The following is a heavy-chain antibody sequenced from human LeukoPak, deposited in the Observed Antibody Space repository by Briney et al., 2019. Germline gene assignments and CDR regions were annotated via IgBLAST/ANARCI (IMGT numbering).Heavy chain of an antibody. V-gene: IGHV4-61*02. CDR2: FHTSGST. D-gene: IGHD2-15*01. CDR1: GGSISSGSYY. CDR3: ARGDARSGGSCYLDY. Sequence: SETLSPTCTVSGGSISSGSYYWSWIRQPAGKGLEWIGRFHTSGSTNYNPSLKSRVTISVDTSKNQFSLKLSSVTAADTAVYYCARGDARSGGSCYLDYWGQGTLVTVSS. J-gene: IGHJ4*02.